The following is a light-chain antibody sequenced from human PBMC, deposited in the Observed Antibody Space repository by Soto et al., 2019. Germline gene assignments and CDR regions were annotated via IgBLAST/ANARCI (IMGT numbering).Light chain of an antibody. CDR2: EVS. CDR1: SSDIGSYNY. CDR3: SSYIRSSSYV. J-gene: IGLJ1*01. V-gene: IGLV2-14*01. Sequence: QSVLTQPASVSGSPGQSITISCTGTSSDIGSYNYVSWNQQHPGKAPKLIIYEVSDRPSAVSNRFSGSKSGNTASLTISGLQAEDEADYYCSSYIRSSSYVFGNGTKLTV.